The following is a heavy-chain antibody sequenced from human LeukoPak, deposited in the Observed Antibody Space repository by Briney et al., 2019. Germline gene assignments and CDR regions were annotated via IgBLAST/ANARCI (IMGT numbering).Heavy chain of an antibody. CDR1: GFTFSNFA. J-gene: IGHJ4*01. CDR3: AKGIYSSGWSYFDY. D-gene: IGHD6-19*01. CDR2: LSGSGINT. Sequence: GGSVRVSCAASGFTFSNFAMSWVRQAPGKGLEWVSTLSGSGINTYYADSVKGRFTISRDNSKNTLYLQMNSLRAEDTAVYYCAKGIYSSGWSYFDYWGHGTLVAVSS. V-gene: IGHV3-23*01.